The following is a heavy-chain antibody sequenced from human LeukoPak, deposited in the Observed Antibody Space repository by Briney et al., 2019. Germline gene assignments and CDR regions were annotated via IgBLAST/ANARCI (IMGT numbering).Heavy chain of an antibody. D-gene: IGHD3-10*01. Sequence: PGGSLRLSCAASGFTFSSYAMSWVRQTPGKGLEWVSAVSGSGGSTYYADSVEGRFTISRDNSNNTLYLQMNSLRAEDTAVYYCAKGKVSDSWGQGTLVTVSS. CDR1: GFTFSSYA. J-gene: IGHJ4*02. CDR2: VSGSGGST. V-gene: IGHV3-23*01. CDR3: AKGKVSDS.